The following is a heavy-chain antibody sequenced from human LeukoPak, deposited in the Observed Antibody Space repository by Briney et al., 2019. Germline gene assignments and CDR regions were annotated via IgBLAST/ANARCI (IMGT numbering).Heavy chain of an antibody. CDR2: FDPEDGKT. CDR3: TTVRFEVDSSGYYHNYFDP. V-gene: IGHV1-24*01. J-gene: IGHJ5*02. CDR1: GYSLSELS. D-gene: IGHD3-22*01. Sequence: EASVKVSCKVSGYSLSELSMHWVRQAPGKGLEWMGSFDPEDGKTINAQKFQGRLTMTEDTSTDTAYMELSSLRSEDTAVYYCTTVRFEVDSSGYYHNYFDPWGQGTLVTVSS.